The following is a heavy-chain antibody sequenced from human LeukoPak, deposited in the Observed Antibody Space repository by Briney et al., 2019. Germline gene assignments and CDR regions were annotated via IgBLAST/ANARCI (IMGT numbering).Heavy chain of an antibody. CDR1: GFTVSSNY. Sequence: GGSLRLSCAASGFTVSSNYMSWVRQAPGKGLEWVSVIYSGGSTYYADSVKGRFTISRDNSKNTLYLQMNSLRAEDTAVYYCAREYITMVRGAYYYYGMDVWGQGTTVIVSS. V-gene: IGHV3-66*01. J-gene: IGHJ6*02. CDR2: IYSGGST. D-gene: IGHD3-10*01. CDR3: AREYITMVRGAYYYYGMDV.